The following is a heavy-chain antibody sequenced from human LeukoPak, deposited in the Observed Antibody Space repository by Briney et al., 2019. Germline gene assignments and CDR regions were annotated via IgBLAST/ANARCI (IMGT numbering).Heavy chain of an antibody. J-gene: IGHJ5*02. D-gene: IGHD5-12*01. Sequence: PSETLSLTCTVSGVSISNYYWSWIRQPPGKGLEWIGYIYYSGSTNYNPSLKSRVTISEDTSKNQFSLKLSSVTAADTAVYYCAGDIGAPGHNWFDPWGQGTLVTVSS. CDR3: AGDIGAPGHNWFDP. V-gene: IGHV4-59*01. CDR2: IYYSGST. CDR1: GVSISNYY.